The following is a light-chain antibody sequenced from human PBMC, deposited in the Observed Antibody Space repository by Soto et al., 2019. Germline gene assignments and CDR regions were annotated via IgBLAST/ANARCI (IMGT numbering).Light chain of an antibody. J-gene: IGKJ4*01. CDR2: GAS. CDR3: QQYNEWPLT. Sequence: EIVMTQSPATLSVSPGARATLSCRTSQSVSRDLAWYQQKPGQAPRLLIYGASTRATGIPATFSGSGSGTEFTLTITSLQSEDFAVYYCQQYNEWPLTFGGGTKVEIK. CDR1: QSVSRD. V-gene: IGKV3-15*01.